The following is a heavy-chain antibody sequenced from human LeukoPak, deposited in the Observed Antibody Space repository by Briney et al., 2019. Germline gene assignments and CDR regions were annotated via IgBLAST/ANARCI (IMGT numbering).Heavy chain of an antibody. V-gene: IGHV4-39*07. CDR3: ARLKVTGECWFDP. CDR2: IYYTGST. Sequence: SETLSLTCTVSGGSISGTSYYWGWIRQPPGKGLEYIISIYYTGSTYYNPSLKSRVTISVDVSKNQFSLKLSSVTAADTAVYYCARLKVTGECWFDPWGQGTLVTVSS. CDR1: GGSISGTSYY. D-gene: IGHD7-27*01. J-gene: IGHJ5*02.